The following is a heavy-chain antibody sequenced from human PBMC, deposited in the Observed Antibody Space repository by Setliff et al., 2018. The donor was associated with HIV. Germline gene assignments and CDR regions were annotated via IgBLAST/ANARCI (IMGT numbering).Heavy chain of an antibody. Sequence: SETLSLTCSVSGASISSYYWSWIRQPPGKGLEWIGYISPTGNTNYNPSLKSRVTISTDTSKNQFSLKLSSVTGADAAVYYCARDLGGWMSRYDIDYWGQGLLVTVS. V-gene: IGHV4-59*01. D-gene: IGHD5-12*01. J-gene: IGHJ4*02. CDR2: ISPTGNT. CDR3: ARDLGGWMSRYDIDY. CDR1: GASISSYY.